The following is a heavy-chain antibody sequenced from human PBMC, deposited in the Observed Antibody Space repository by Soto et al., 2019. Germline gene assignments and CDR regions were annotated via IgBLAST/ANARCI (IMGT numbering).Heavy chain of an antibody. CDR2: IYYSGST. V-gene: IGHV4-39*01. Sequence: SETLSLTCTVSGGSISSSSYYWGWIRQPPGKGLEWIGSIYYSGSTYYNPSLKSRVTISVDTSKNQFSLKLSSVTAADTAVYYCASTSSGWYDWFDPWGQGTLVTVSS. D-gene: IGHD6-19*01. CDR3: ASTSSGWYDWFDP. J-gene: IGHJ5*02. CDR1: GGSISSSSYY.